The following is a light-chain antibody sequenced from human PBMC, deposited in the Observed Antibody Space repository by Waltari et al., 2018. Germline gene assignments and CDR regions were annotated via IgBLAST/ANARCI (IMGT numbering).Light chain of an antibody. V-gene: IGKV4-1*01. Sequence: DIVMTQSPDSLAVSLVERATINCKSSQSVLYSSNNKNYLAWYQQKPGHPPKLLIYWASTRESGVPDRFSGSGSGTDFTLTISSLQAEDVAVYYCQQYYSTPTFGQGTKVEIK. J-gene: IGKJ1*01. CDR2: WAS. CDR1: QSVLYSSNNKNY. CDR3: QQYYSTPT.